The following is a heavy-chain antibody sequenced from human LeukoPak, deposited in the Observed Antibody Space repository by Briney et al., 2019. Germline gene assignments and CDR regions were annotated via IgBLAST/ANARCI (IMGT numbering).Heavy chain of an antibody. D-gene: IGHD1-14*01. Sequence: GGSLRLSCAASGFTFSGHWMSWVRQAPGKGLEWVANINQGGSDKYYVDSVQGRFTISRDNANNLLYLQMNSLRGEDTAVYYCTRDRSRAEDDWGQGTLVTVSS. J-gene: IGHJ4*02. V-gene: IGHV3-7*01. CDR3: TRDRSRAEDD. CDR1: GFTFSGHW. CDR2: INQGGSDK.